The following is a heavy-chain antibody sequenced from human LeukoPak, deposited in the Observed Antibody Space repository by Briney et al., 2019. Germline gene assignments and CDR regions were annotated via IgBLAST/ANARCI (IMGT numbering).Heavy chain of an antibody. J-gene: IGHJ5*02. CDR3: ARDPGPKGGSGFDP. CDR2: INPNSGGT. Sequence: ASVKVSCKASGYTFTGYYMHWVRQAPGQGLEWMGWINPNSGGTNYAQKFQGRVTMTRDTSISTAYMELSRLRSDDTAVYYCARDPGPKGGSGFDPWGKETLVTVSS. V-gene: IGHV1-2*02. CDR1: GYTFTGYY. D-gene: IGHD2-15*01.